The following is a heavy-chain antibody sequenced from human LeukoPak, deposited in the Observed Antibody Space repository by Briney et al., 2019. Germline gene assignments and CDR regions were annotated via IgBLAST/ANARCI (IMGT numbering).Heavy chain of an antibody. V-gene: IGHV3-33*01. D-gene: IGHD1-26*01. J-gene: IGHJ4*02. CDR2: IWYDGSNK. Sequence: GRSLRLSCAASGFTFSSYGMHWVRQAPGKGLEWVAVIWYDGSNKYYADSVKGRFTISRDNSKNTLYLQMNSLRAEDTAVYYCARDGRTVDDFDHWGQGTLVTVSS. CDR1: GFTFSSYG. CDR3: ARDGRTVDDFDH.